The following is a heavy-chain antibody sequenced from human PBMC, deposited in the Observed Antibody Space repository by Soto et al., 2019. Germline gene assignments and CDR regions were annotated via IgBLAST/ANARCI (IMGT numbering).Heavy chain of an antibody. D-gene: IGHD3-10*01. CDR2: IRSQPYGGTA. CDR3: IGSFPF. V-gene: IGHV3-49*03. Sequence: EVYLVESGGGLVEPGRSLRLSCTASGFPFGNFLMSWFCQAPGKGMEWVGFIRSQPYGGTAEYAASVIGRFTISRDDSKGIAYLQMNSLQTVDSGVYYCIGSFPFWGQGTLVTVSS. CDR1: GFPFGNFL. J-gene: IGHJ4*02.